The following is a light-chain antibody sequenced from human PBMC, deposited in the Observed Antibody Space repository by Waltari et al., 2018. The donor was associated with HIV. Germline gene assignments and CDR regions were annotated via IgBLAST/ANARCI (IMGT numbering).Light chain of an antibody. CDR3: CSYMSGSTLG. V-gene: IGLV2-14*02. Sequence: QSALTQPASVSGSPGQSVTISCTGTSSNVGSYNLVSWYQQHPDKAPKLVIFDANTRPSGIPFRFSAPKSGNTASLTISGLQPEDEADYYCCSYMSGSTLGFGGGTKVIV. CDR2: DAN. CDR1: SSNVGSYNL. J-gene: IGLJ3*02.